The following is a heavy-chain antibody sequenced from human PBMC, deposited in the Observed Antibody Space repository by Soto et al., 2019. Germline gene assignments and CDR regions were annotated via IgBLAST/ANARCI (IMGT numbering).Heavy chain of an antibody. CDR2: ISGSGGST. Sequence: GGSLRLSCAASGFTFSSYAMSWVRQAPGKGLEWVSAISGSGGSTYYADSVKGRFTISRDNSKNTLYLQMNSLRAEDMAVYYCAKSPPVDIVVVPAAIYYFDYWGQGTLVTVSS. CDR1: GFTFSSYA. J-gene: IGHJ4*02. V-gene: IGHV3-23*01. D-gene: IGHD2-2*03. CDR3: AKSPPVDIVVVPAAIYYFDY.